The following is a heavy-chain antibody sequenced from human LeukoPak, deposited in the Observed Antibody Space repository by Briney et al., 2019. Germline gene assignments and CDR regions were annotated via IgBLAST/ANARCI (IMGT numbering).Heavy chain of an antibody. CDR1: GFTFSGSA. Sequence: PGGSLRLSCAASGFTFSGSAMHWVRQASGKGLEWVSYISSSSGTMYYADSVKSRFTISRDNAKNSLYLQVNSQRAEGTAVYYCASGAEGYVFDPWGQGTLVTVSS. J-gene: IGHJ5*02. V-gene: IGHV3-48*01. CDR3: ASGAEGYVFDP. D-gene: IGHD5-12*01. CDR2: ISSSSGTM.